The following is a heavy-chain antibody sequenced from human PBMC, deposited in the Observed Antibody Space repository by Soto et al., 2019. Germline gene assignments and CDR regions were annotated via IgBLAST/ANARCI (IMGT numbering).Heavy chain of an antibody. D-gene: IGHD2-8*02. Sequence: QVQLVESGGGVVQPGTSLRLSCSASGFIYSSCAMHWVRQVPGKGLEWLAVVSHDGTLYPYADSVKGRFTISIDNSRKLFYLQMNSLRPDDTAVYYCVKDRSDTWSFDYWGQGTLVSVSS. CDR1: GFIYSSCA. CDR2: VSHDGTLY. V-gene: IGHV3-30*18. J-gene: IGHJ4*02. CDR3: VKDRSDTWSFDY.